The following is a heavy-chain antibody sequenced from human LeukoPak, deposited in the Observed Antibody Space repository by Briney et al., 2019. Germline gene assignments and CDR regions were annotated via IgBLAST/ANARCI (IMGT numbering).Heavy chain of an antibody. CDR3: TRVGYIDEGIDY. CDR1: GFTFDDYA. Sequence: GGSLRLSCAASGFTFDDYAMHWVRQASGKGLEWVSGISWNSGSIGYVDSVKGRFTISRDNAKNSLYLQMNSLRAEDTAVYYCTRVGYIDEGIDYWGQGTLVTVSS. V-gene: IGHV3-9*01. D-gene: IGHD5-24*01. J-gene: IGHJ4*02. CDR2: ISWNSGSI.